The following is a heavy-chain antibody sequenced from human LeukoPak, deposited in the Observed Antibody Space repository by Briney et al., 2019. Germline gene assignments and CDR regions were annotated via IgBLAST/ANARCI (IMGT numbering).Heavy chain of an antibody. D-gene: IGHD3-22*01. J-gene: IGHJ3*02. CDR3: ASKGNYYDSSGYDAFDI. CDR1: GYTLTELS. CDR2: FDPEDGET. V-gene: IGHV1-24*01. Sequence: APVKVSCKVSGYTLTELSMHWVRQAPGKGLEWMGGFDPEDGETIYAQKFQGRVTITADESTSTAYMELSSLRSEDTAVYYCASKGNYYDSSGYDAFDIWGQGTMVTVSS.